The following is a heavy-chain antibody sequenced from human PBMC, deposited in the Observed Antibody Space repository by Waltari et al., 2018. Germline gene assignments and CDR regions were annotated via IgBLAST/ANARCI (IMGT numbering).Heavy chain of an antibody. J-gene: IGHJ4*02. CDR1: GYTFTSYD. Sequence: QVQLVQSGAEVKKPGASVKVSCKASGYTFTSYDINWVRQATGQGLEWMGWMNPNSGKTGYAQKFQGRVTMTRNTSISTAYMELSSLRSEDTAVYYCARGFRAVVIAIDYYFDYWGQGTLVTVSS. CDR3: ARGFRAVVIAIDYYFDY. V-gene: IGHV1-8*01. CDR2: MNPNSGKT. D-gene: IGHD2-21*01.